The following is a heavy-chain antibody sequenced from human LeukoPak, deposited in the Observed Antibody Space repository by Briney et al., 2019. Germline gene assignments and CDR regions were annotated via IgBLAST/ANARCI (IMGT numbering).Heavy chain of an antibody. CDR1: GFTFSDYY. Sequence: GSLRLSCAASGFTFSDYYMSWIRQAPGKGLEWVSYISSSGSTIYYADSVKGRLTISRDNAKNSLYLQMNSLRAEDTAVYYCAREGALTVTKDAFDIWGQGTMVTVSS. V-gene: IGHV3-11*04. D-gene: IGHD4-17*01. CDR3: AREGALTVTKDAFDI. CDR2: ISSSGSTI. J-gene: IGHJ3*02.